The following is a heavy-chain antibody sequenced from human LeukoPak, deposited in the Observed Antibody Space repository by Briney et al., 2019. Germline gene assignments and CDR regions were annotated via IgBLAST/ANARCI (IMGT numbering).Heavy chain of an antibody. V-gene: IGHV3-23*01. D-gene: IGHD6-19*01. CDR1: GFTFRDYY. J-gene: IGHJ4*02. CDR3: ARDNSMEVAGAFDY. Sequence: GGSLRLSCAASGFTFRDYYMSWIRQAPGKGLEWVSTIDNSGGYTYYGDSVKGRFTISRDNSKNTLFLQMNSLRVEDSAVYYCARDNSMEVAGAFDYWGQGTLVTVSS. CDR2: IDNSGGYT.